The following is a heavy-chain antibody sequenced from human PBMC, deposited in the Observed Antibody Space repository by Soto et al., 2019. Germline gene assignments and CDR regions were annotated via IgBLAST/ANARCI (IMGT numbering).Heavy chain of an antibody. D-gene: IGHD5-18*01. J-gene: IGHJ6*02. CDR2: IIPIFGTA. Sequence: QVQLVQSGAEVKKPGSSVKVSCKASVVTFSSYAISWVRQAPGQGLAWMGGIIPIFGTANYAKKFQGRVTITADESTSTAYMELSSLRTEDTAVYYCEVTHGAASTYYYCDGMDVWGQGTTVTVSS. V-gene: IGHV1-69*01. CDR3: EVTHGAASTYYYCDGMDV. CDR1: VVTFSSYA.